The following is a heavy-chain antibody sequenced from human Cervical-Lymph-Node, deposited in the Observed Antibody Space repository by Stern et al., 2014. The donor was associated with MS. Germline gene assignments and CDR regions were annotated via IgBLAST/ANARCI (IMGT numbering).Heavy chain of an antibody. J-gene: IGHJ4*02. D-gene: IGHD6-6*01. V-gene: IGHV2-5*02. Sequence: QVTLRESGPTLVMPTQTLTLTCTFSGFSLTTNGVAVGWIRPPPGKALEWLALIYWDCDPRSIPPLKVRLTITKDPSKNQGLLTMTNGEPVDTATYYCAHRDDWQLDFAYWGQGILVTVSS. CDR2: IYWDCDP. CDR3: AHRDDWQLDFAY. CDR1: GFSLTTNGVA.